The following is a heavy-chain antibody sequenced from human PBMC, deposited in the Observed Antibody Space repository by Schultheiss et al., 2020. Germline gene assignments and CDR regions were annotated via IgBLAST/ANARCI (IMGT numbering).Heavy chain of an antibody. CDR2: IYYSGST. Sequence: SETLSLTCTVSGGSISSGGYSWSWIRQPPGKGLEWIGYIYYSGSTNYNPSLKSRVTMSVDTSKNQFSLQLNSVTPDDTAVYFCVRDDYDSRGFFRGMDVWGQGTTVTVSS. J-gene: IGHJ6*02. D-gene: IGHD3-22*01. CDR1: GGSISSGGYS. V-gene: IGHV4-61*08. CDR3: VRDDYDSRGFFRGMDV.